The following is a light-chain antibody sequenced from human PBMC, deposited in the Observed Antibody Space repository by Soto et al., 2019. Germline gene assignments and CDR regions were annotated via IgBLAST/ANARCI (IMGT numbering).Light chain of an antibody. V-gene: IGKV3-11*01. CDR1: QSVSNF. J-gene: IGKJ5*01. Sequence: IVLTQSLATLSLSPGERATLSCRVSQSVSNFLAWYQQKPGQAPGLLIYDASNRATGIPARFSGSGSGTDFTLTIRSLEPEDFAIYYCQQRTNWPRTTFGHGTRPAIK. CDR2: DAS. CDR3: QQRTNWPRTT.